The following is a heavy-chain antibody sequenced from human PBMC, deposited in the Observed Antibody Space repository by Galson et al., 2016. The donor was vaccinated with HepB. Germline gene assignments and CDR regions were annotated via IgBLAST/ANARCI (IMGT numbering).Heavy chain of an antibody. J-gene: IGHJ4*02. V-gene: IGHV4-34*01. Sequence: ETLSLTCDVYGGSFSGYYWSWIRQPPGKGLEWIGEINYRGGTDYSPSLKSRITISVDTSKNQFSLELSSVTAADTAMYYCARSYTNWGQGTLVTVSS. CDR3: ARSYTN. D-gene: IGHD4-11*01. CDR1: GGSFSGYY. CDR2: INYRGGT.